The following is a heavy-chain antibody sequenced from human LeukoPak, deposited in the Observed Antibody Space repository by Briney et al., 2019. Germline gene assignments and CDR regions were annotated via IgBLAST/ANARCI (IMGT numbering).Heavy chain of an antibody. CDR1: GFTFSSYW. J-gene: IGHJ4*02. CDR2: IYYSGST. V-gene: IGHV4-59*01. Sequence: KPGGSLRLSCAASGFTFSSYWMCWIRQPAGKGLEWIGYIYYSGSTNYNPSLKSRVTISVDTSKNQFSLKLSSVTAADTAVYYCARGRDYYDSSGYHYWGQGTLVTVSS. D-gene: IGHD3-22*01. CDR3: ARGRDYYDSSGYHY.